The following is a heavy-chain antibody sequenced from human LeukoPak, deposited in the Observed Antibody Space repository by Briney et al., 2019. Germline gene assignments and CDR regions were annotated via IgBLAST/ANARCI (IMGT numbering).Heavy chain of an antibody. J-gene: IGHJ6*03. D-gene: IGHD6-19*01. CDR3: ARLRAVAGKGGARYYYYMDV. V-gene: IGHV4-34*01. CDR2: INHSGST. Sequence: SETLSLTCAVYGGSFSGYYWSWIRQPPGKGLEWIGEINHSGSTNYNPSLKSRVTISVDTSKNQFSLKLSSVTAADTAVYYCARLRAVAGKGGARYYYYMDVWGKGTTVTISS. CDR1: GGSFSGYY.